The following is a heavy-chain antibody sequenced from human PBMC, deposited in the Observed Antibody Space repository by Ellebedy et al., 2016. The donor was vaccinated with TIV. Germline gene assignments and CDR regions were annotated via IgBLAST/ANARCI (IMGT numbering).Heavy chain of an antibody. D-gene: IGHD5-12*01. V-gene: IGHV1-18*01. J-gene: IGHJ4*02. CDR2: ISPYTGDT. Sequence: ASVKVFCKASGYAFATYSVSWARQAPGQGLEWRGWISPYTGDTTYAQKFQGRVTLTTDTSTSTAYMELRSLRSDDTAVYYCARDMVQGMVARYLWFDYWGQGTLVTVSS. CDR1: GYAFATYS. CDR3: ARDMVQGMVARYLWFDY.